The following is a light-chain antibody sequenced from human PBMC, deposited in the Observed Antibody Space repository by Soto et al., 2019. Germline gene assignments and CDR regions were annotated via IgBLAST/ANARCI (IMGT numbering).Light chain of an antibody. V-gene: IGKV1-5*03. J-gene: IGKJ1*01. CDR3: QQSITYPWT. Sequence: DIQMTQSPSTLSASAGDRVTITCRASQNIDMYLAWYQQKPGQAPSLLIYRASSLQSGDPSRFIGGGSGTEFTLTISTLHPDDFATYYCQQSITYPWTYGQGTKVDIK. CDR2: RAS. CDR1: QNIDMY.